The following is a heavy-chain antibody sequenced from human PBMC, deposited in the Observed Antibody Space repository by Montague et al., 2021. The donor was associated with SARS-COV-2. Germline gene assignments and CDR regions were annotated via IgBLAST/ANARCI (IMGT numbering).Heavy chain of an antibody. J-gene: IGHJ4*02. Sequence: CAISGDSDSSKSPAWNWIRQSPSRRLHWQGRRYYRSKWYNDYAVSVKSRITINPDTSKNQISLQLNSVTPEDTAVYYCARTSASSDYWGQGTLVTVSS. D-gene: IGHD1-26*01. CDR2: RYYRSKWYN. V-gene: IGHV6-1*01. CDR3: ARTSASSDY. CDR1: GDSDSSKSPA.